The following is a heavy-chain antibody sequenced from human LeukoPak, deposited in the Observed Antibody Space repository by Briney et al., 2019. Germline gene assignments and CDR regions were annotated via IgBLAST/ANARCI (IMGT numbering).Heavy chain of an antibody. CDR2: ISDISSFI. V-gene: IGHV3-21*01. CDR1: GFTFSSYA. Sequence: GGSLRLSCAASGFTFSSYAMSWVRQAPGKGLEWLSSISDISSFIYYADSVKGRFTISRDNAKNSLYLQINSLRAEDTAVYYCARDLSPHYYGSGSPTYYAMDVWGQGTTVTVSS. CDR3: ARDLSPHYYGSGSPTYYAMDV. J-gene: IGHJ6*02. D-gene: IGHD3-10*01.